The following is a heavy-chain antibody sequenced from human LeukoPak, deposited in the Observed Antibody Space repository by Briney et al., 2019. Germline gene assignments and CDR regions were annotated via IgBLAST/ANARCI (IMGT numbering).Heavy chain of an antibody. J-gene: IGHJ4*02. V-gene: IGHV3-49*04. CDR3: TRSRQLDY. CDR2: SRSKTYGGTT. CDR1: GFTFGDYT. Sequence: GGSLRLSCTASGFTFGDYTMSWVRQAPGKGLEWVGCSRSKTYGGTTEYAASVKGRFTISRDDSKSIAYLQMNSLKTEDTAVYYCTRSRQLDYWGQGTLVTVSS. D-gene: IGHD2-2*01.